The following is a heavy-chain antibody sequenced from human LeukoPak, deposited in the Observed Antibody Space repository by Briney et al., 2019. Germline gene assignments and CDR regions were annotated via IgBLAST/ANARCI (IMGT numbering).Heavy chain of an antibody. Sequence: SETLSLTCTVSGGSISSYYWSWIRQPAGKGLEWIGRIYTSGSTNYNPSLKSRVTISVDTSKNQVSLKLSSVTAADTAVYYCAGYSSTWPNYYMDVWGKGTTVTVSS. CDR3: AGYSSTWPNYYMDV. J-gene: IGHJ6*03. V-gene: IGHV4-4*07. D-gene: IGHD6-13*01. CDR1: GGSISSYY. CDR2: IYTSGST.